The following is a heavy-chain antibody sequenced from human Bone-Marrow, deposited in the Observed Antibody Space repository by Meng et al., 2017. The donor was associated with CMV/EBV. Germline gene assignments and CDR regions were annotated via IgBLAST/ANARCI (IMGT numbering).Heavy chain of an antibody. Sequence: GESLKISCAASGFTFSSYAMHWVRQAPGKGLEWVAVISYDGSNKYYADSVKGRFTISRDNSKNTLYLQMNSLRAEDTAVYYCARDGQQHAYYYYGMDGWGQGTTVTFSS. J-gene: IGHJ6*02. CDR2: ISYDGSNK. CDR3: ARDGQQHAYYYYGMDG. CDR1: GFTFSSYA. V-gene: IGHV3-30*04. D-gene: IGHD6-13*01.